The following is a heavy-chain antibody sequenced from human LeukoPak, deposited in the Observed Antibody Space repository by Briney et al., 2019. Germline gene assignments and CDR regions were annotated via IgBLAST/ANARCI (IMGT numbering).Heavy chain of an antibody. J-gene: IGHJ5*02. CDR3: AKDLGYCSSTSCYGFDP. V-gene: IGHV3-30*02. CDR1: GFTFSSYG. D-gene: IGHD2-2*01. CDR2: IRYDGSNK. Sequence: PGRSLRLSCAASGFTFSSYGMHWVRQAPGKGLEWVAFIRYDGSNKYYADSVKGRFTISRDNSKNTLYLQMNSLRAEDTAVYYCAKDLGYCSSTSCYGFDPWGQGTLVTVSS.